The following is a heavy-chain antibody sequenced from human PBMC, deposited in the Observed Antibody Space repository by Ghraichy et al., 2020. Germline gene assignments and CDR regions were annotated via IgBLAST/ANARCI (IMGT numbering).Heavy chain of an antibody. CDR3: ATATMARGAYDY. Sequence: ETLSLTCAASGFTFSSYWMNWVRQAPGKGLEWVANIKQDGSEKYYADSVKGRFTISRDHAKNSLYLQMNVRRAEDTAVYYCATATMARGAYDYWGQGTLVNVSS. CDR2: IKQDGSEK. D-gene: IGHD3-10*01. J-gene: IGHJ4*02. V-gene: IGHV3-7*03. CDR1: GFTFSSYW.